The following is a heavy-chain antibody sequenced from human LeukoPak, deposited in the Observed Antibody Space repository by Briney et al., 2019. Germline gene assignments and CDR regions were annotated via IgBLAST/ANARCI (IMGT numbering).Heavy chain of an antibody. Sequence: SETLSLTCTVSGGSISSYYWSWIRQPPGKGLEWIGYIYYSGSTNYNPSLKSRVTISVDTSKNQFSPKLSSVTAADTAVYYCARLEQQLVQGAYYFDYWGQGTLVTVSS. J-gene: IGHJ4*02. CDR2: IYYSGST. CDR1: GGSISSYY. V-gene: IGHV4-59*08. D-gene: IGHD6-13*01. CDR3: ARLEQQLVQGAYYFDY.